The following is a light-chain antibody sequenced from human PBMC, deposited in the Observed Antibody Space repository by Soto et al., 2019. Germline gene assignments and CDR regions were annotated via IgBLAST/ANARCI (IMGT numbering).Light chain of an antibody. Sequence: QSVLTQPPSASGSPGQSITISCTGTSSDVGGYNYVSWYQHHPGKAPKLIIYEVSNRPSGVSNRFSGSKSGNTASLNVSRLQAEDEADYYCTSYTSSSTYVFGTGTKVTVL. CDR1: SSDVGGYNY. V-gene: IGLV2-14*01. CDR3: TSYTSSSTYV. J-gene: IGLJ1*01. CDR2: EVS.